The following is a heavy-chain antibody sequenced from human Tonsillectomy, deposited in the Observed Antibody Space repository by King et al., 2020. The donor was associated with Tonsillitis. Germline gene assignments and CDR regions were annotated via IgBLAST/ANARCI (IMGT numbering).Heavy chain of an antibody. CDR1: AGSIIGNYY. CDR2: ISLGGNT. CDR3: ATVVTYCGGGSCHNWFDS. Sequence: VQLQESGPGLAKPSGTLSLTCAVSAGSIIGNYYWSWVRQPPGRGLEWIGEISLGGNTHYTPSLNSRVTISLDRSKNHFSLELSSLTAADTAVYYCATVVTYCGGGSCHNWFDSWGRGTLVTVSS. V-gene: IGHV4-4*02. D-gene: IGHD2-15*01. J-gene: IGHJ5*01.